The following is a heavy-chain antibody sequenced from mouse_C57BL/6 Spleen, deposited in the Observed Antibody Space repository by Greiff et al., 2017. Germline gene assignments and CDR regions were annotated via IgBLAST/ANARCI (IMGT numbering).Heavy chain of an antibody. Sequence: VQLQQSGAELARPGASVKMSCKASGYAFTSYTMHWVKQRPGQGLEWIGYINPSSGYTKYNQKFKDKATLTADKSSSTAYMQLSSLTSEDSAVYYCARGRTGTFAYWGQGTLVTVSA. D-gene: IGHD4-1*01. J-gene: IGHJ3*01. CDR3: ARGRTGTFAY. CDR1: GYAFTSYT. V-gene: IGHV1-4*01. CDR2: INPSSGYT.